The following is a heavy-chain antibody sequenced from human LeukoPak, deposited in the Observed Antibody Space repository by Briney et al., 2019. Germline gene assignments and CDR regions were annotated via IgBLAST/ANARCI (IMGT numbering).Heavy chain of an antibody. CDR3: AKGEGGYCSSSSCSTYFDY. D-gene: IGHD2-15*01. Sequence: GGSLRLSCAASGFPFSDHEMNWVRQAPGKGLEWVSYISSSGSDKYYPDSVKGRFTISRDNAKNSLFLQMNSLRAEDTAVYYCAKGEGGYCSSSSCSTYFDYWGQGTLVTVSS. CDR2: ISSSGSDK. CDR1: GFPFSDHE. J-gene: IGHJ4*02. V-gene: IGHV3-48*03.